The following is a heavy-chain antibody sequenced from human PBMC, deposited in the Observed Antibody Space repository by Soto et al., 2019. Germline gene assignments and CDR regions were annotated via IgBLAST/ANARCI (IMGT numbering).Heavy chain of an antibody. V-gene: IGHV4-4*02. CDR1: SGSISSSNW. CDR2: IYHSGST. J-gene: IGHJ6*03. D-gene: IGHD3-9*01. CDR3: ARAYGMNLYYMDV. Sequence: SETLSLTCAVSSGSISSSNWWSWVHQPPGKGLEWIGEIYHSGSTNYNPSLKSRVTISVDKSKNQFSLKLSSVTAADTAVYYCARAYGMNLYYMDVWGKGTTVTVSS.